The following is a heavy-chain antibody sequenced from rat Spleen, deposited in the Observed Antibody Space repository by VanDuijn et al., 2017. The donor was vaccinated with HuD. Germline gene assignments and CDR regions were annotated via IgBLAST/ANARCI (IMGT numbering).Heavy chain of an antibody. CDR2: ISYDGSSN. CDR3: ARMHSGYGVMDA. Sequence: EVQLVESGGGLVQPGRSLKLSCAASGFTFSDYNMAWVRQAPKKGLEWVATISYDGSSNYYRDSVKGRFTISRDNEKSTLYLQMDCLRSEDTATYYWARMHSGYGVMDACGQGASVTVSS. V-gene: IGHV5-7*01. CDR1: GFTFSDYN. D-gene: IGHD4-3*01. J-gene: IGHJ4*01.